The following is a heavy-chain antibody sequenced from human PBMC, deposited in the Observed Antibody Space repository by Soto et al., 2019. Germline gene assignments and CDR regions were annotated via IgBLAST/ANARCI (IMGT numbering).Heavy chain of an antibody. CDR1: GYIFRNFG. V-gene: IGHV1-18*01. Sequence: QIQLLQSGAEVKKPGASVKVTRKASGYIFRNFGISWVRQAPGQGLEWMGWISAYNANANYAQKFQGRLTMTADTSTSTAYMELRSLRSDDTAVYYCARENSYFDYWGQGTLVTVSS. CDR2: ISAYNANA. CDR3: ARENSYFDY. J-gene: IGHJ4*02.